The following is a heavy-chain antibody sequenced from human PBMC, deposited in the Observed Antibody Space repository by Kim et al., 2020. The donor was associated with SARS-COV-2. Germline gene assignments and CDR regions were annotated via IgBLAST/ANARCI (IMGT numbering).Heavy chain of an antibody. D-gene: IGHD6-19*01. CDR3: ARLNTGYSSGWYEDPQFDY. CDR1: GGSISSSSYY. J-gene: IGHJ4*03. Sequence: SETLSLTCTVSGGSISSSSYYWGWIRQPPGKGLEWIGSICYSGSTYYNPSLKSRVTISVDTSKNQFSLKLSSVTAADTAVYYCARLNTGYSSGWYEDPQFDYWGQGTLVTVSS. CDR2: ICYSGST. V-gene: IGHV4-39*01.